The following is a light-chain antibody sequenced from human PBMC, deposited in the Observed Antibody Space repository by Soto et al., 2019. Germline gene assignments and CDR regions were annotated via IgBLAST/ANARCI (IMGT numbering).Light chain of an antibody. J-gene: IGLJ3*02. CDR2: SNN. V-gene: IGLV1-44*01. Sequence: QTVVTQPPSASGTPGQRVTISCSGNSSNIGTNTANWFQQLPGTAPKLLMYSNNQRPSGVPDRFSGSKSGTSASLGINGLQSEDEADYYCATWDDSLNGWVFGGGTKLT. CDR3: ATWDDSLNGWV. CDR1: SSNIGTNT.